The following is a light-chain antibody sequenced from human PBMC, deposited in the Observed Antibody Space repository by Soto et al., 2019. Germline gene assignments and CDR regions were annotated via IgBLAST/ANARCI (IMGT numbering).Light chain of an antibody. CDR2: KDS. Sequence: YELTQPSSVSVSPGQTARSTCSGDVLAKQYARWFQQKPGQAHVLVIYKDSERPSGIPERFSGSSSGTTVTLTISGAQVEDEADYYCYSAADNHLVFGGGTKLTVL. CDR1: VLAKQY. CDR3: YSAADNHLV. J-gene: IGLJ2*01. V-gene: IGLV3-27*01.